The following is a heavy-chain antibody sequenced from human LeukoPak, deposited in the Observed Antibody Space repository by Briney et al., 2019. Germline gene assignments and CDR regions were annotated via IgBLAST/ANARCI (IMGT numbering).Heavy chain of an antibody. D-gene: IGHD3-9*01. V-gene: IGHV4-59*01. CDR3: ARTESELRYFDWLGYFDY. CDR2: IYYSGST. Sequence: PSETLSLTCTVSGGSISSYYWSWIRQPPGKGLEWIGYIYYSGSTNYNPSLKSRVTISVDTSKNQFSLKLSSVTAADTAVYYCARTESELRYFDWLGYFDYWGQGTLVTVSS. J-gene: IGHJ4*02. CDR1: GGSISSYY.